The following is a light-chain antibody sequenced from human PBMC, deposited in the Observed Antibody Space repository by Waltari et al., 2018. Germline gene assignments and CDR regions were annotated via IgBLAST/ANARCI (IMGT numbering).Light chain of an antibody. V-gene: IGKV1-39*01. Sequence: DIQMTQSPSSLSASVGDRVTITCRASQSISIYLHWYQQKPGKAPKLLIYAASILQSGVPSRFSGSGSGTDFTLTISSLQPEDFATYYCQQSYSTPQTFGGGTKVEIK. CDR2: AAS. CDR1: QSISIY. CDR3: QQSYSTPQT. J-gene: IGKJ4*01.